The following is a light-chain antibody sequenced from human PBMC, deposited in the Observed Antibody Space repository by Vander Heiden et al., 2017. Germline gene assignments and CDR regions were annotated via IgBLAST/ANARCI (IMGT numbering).Light chain of an antibody. Sequence: EIVLTQSPATLSLSPGERATLSCRASESVSRYLAWYQQKPGQAPRLLIYDASNRATGITARFSGSGSGTEFTLTITGLEPEDFAVYFCQQRDNGPPVYTFGQGTKLEIK. V-gene: IGKV3-11*01. CDR1: ESVSRY. J-gene: IGKJ2*01. CDR3: QQRDNGPPVYT. CDR2: DAS.